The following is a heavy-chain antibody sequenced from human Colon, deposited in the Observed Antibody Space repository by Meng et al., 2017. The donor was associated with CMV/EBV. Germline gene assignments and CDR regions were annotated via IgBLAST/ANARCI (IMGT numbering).Heavy chain of an antibody. J-gene: IGHJ4*02. Sequence: SETLSLTCIVSGDSVSGDSYYWSWIRQPPGKGLEWIGYISHTGAATYNPSLNSRVTISVDTSKHHFSLELNSVTVADTAVYYCASVAIDSETYYFGLNFDSWGQGTLVTVSS. CDR1: GDSVSGDSYY. CDR3: ASVAIDSETYYFGLNFDS. D-gene: IGHD1-26*01. CDR2: ISHTGAA. V-gene: IGHV4-61*03.